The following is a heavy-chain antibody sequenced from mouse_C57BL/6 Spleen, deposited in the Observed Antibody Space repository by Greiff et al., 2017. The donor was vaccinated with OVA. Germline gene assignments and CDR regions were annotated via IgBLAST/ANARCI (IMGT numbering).Heavy chain of an antibody. CDR1: GYTFTSYW. CDR3: ARRVYDYEKYYFDY. CDR2: IDPSDSYT. D-gene: IGHD2-4*01. V-gene: IGHV1-69*01. J-gene: IGHJ2*01. Sequence: QVQLQQPGAELVMPGASVKLSCKASGYTFTSYWMHWVKQRPGQGLEWIGEIDPSDSYTNYNQKFKGKSTLTVDKSSSTAYMQLSSLTSEDSAVYYCARRVYDYEKYYFDYWGQGTTLTVSS.